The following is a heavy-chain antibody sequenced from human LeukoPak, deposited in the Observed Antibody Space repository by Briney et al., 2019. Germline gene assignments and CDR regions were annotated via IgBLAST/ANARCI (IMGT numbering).Heavy chain of an antibody. CDR2: ISSDTSGI. Sequence: GGSLRLSCAASAFSFRTSSMNWVRQAPGKGLEWISYISSDTSGIYYADCVRGRFTISRENAKSSLYMQMDSLRAEDTAVYYCARENWDLVAIPMDVWGKGTTVTVSS. V-gene: IGHV3-48*01. D-gene: IGHD2-15*01. CDR1: AFSFRTSS. J-gene: IGHJ6*04. CDR3: ARENWDLVAIPMDV.